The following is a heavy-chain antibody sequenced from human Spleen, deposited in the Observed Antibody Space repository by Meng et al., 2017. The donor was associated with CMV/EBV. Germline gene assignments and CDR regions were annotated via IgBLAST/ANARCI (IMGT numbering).Heavy chain of an antibody. CDR2: IYYSGST. J-gene: IGHJ6*02. CDR3: ARARGFSGTTYGMDV. CDR1: GGSVSSGSYY. V-gene: IGHV4-61*01. D-gene: IGHD1-7*01. Sequence: SDTLSLTCTVSGGSVSSGSYYWSWIRQPPGKGLEWIGYIYYSGSTNYNPSLKSRVTISVDTSKNQFSLKLSSVTAADTAVYYCARARGFSGTTYGMDVWGQGTTVTVSS.